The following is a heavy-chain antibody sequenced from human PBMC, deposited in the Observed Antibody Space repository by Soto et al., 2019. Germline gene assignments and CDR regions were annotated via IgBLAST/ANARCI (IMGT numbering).Heavy chain of an antibody. V-gene: IGHV3-23*01. CDR3: AKARSSGWSCVY. D-gene: IGHD6-19*01. Sequence: PGGFLRLSCAASGFTLSSYAMSWVRQAPGKGLEWVSAISGSGGSTYYADSVKGRFTISRDNSKNTLYLQMNSLRAEDTAVYYCAKARSSGWSCVYWGQGTLVTVSS. CDR1: GFTLSSYA. J-gene: IGHJ4*02. CDR2: ISGSGGST.